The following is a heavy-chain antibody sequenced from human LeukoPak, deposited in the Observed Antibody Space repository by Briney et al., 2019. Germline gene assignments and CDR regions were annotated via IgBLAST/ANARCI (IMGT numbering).Heavy chain of an antibody. CDR3: ARVSYDYIWGIIYYFDY. D-gene: IGHD3-16*01. Sequence: GESLKISCKGSGYSFTNYWIGWVRQMPGKGLEWMGIIYPGDSDTRYSPSFQGQVTISADKSISTAYLQWSSLKASDIAMFYCARVSYDYIWGIIYYFDYWGQGTLVTVSS. CDR2: IYPGDSDT. J-gene: IGHJ4*02. V-gene: IGHV5-51*01. CDR1: GYSFTNYW.